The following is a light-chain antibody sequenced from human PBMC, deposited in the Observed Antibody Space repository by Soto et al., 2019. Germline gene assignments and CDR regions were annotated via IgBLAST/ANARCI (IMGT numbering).Light chain of an antibody. J-gene: IGKJ1*01. V-gene: IGKV3-20*01. Sequence: EIVLTQSPVTLSLSPGERATLSCRASQSVSSTYLAWYQQKPGQAPRLLIYGASSRATGIPDMFSGSGSGTHLTLTISRLEPKDFAVYYCHQFGSTPWTVGQGTKVEIK. CDR3: HQFGSTPWT. CDR1: QSVSSTY. CDR2: GAS.